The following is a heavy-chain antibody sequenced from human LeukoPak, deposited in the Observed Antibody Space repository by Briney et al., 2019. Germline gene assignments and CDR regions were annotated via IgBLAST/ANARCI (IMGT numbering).Heavy chain of an antibody. CDR2: IYTSGTT. CDR3: ARDLIGYCSTVSCFGAAFDM. J-gene: IGHJ3*02. CDR1: GGSLSDYS. Sequence: PSETLSLTCTVSGGSLSDYSWSWIRQSAGKGLEWIGRIYTSGTTNYNPSLKSRVTMSVDTSKNQFSLRLSSVTAADTALYYCARDLIGYCSTVSCFGAAFDMWGQGRMVTVSS. D-gene: IGHD2-2*03. V-gene: IGHV4-4*07.